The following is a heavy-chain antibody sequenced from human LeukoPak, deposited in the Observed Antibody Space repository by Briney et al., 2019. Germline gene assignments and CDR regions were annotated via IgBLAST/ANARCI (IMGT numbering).Heavy chain of an antibody. J-gene: IGHJ4*02. CDR2: ISGSGGST. CDR1: GFTFSSYG. Sequence: GGSQRLSCAASGFTFSSYGMSWVRQAPGKGLEWVSAISGSGGSTYYADSVKGRFTISRDNSKNTLYLQMNSLRAEDTAVYYCARDCTNGVCLDYWGQGTLVTVSS. D-gene: IGHD2-8*01. CDR3: ARDCTNGVCLDY. V-gene: IGHV3-23*01.